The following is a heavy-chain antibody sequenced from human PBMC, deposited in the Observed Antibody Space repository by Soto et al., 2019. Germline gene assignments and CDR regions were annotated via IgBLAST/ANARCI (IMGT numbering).Heavy chain of an antibody. CDR1: GGSISVSNSY. CDR2: IYYSGST. J-gene: IGHJ4*02. V-gene: IGHV4-31*03. CDR3: AREVPYHSETTGYRRMIDY. D-gene: IGHD3-22*01. Sequence: QVQLQESGPGLVKPSQTLSLTCSVSGGSISVSNSYWSWIRQRPGKGLEWIGYIYYSGSTYYNPSLKSRVTFSVDTSKNQFFLKLNSVTAADTAVYFCAREVPYHSETTGYRRMIDYWGQGTLVTVSS.